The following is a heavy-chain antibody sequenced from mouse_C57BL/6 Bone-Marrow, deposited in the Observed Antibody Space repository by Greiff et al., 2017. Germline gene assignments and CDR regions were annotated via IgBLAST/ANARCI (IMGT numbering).Heavy chain of an antibody. J-gene: IGHJ4*01. D-gene: IGHD1-3*01. V-gene: IGHV1-52*01. CDR2: IDPSDSET. CDR1: GYTFTSYW. CDR3: ARGGTNGCYYYAMDY. Sequence: QVQLQQPGAELVRPGSSVKLSCKASGYTFTSYWMHWVKQRPIQGLEWIGNIDPSDSETHYNQKFKDKATLTVDKSSSTAYMQLSSLTSEDSAVYYWARGGTNGCYYYAMDYWGQGTSVTVSS.